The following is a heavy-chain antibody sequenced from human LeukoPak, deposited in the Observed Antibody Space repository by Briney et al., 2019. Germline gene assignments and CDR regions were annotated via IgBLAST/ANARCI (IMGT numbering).Heavy chain of an antibody. CDR2: INPSGGST. J-gene: IGHJ6*02. V-gene: IGHV1-46*01. D-gene: IGHD3-10*01. CDR3: ARGRYGSGSYQYNYYYYGMDV. CDR1: GCTFTSYY. Sequence: ASVKVSCKASGCTFTSYYMHWVRQAPGQGLEWMGIINPSGGSTSYAQKFQGRVTMTRDTSTSTVYMELSSLRSEDTAVYYCARGRYGSGSYQYNYYYYGMDVWGQGTTVTVSS.